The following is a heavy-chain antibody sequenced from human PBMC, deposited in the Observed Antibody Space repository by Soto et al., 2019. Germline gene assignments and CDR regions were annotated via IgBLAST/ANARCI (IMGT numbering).Heavy chain of an antibody. V-gene: IGHV1-46*01. J-gene: IGHJ6*02. CDR3: ARDRDYSNYDFYYYGMDA. CDR1: GYTFTRYY. D-gene: IGHD4-4*01. CDR2: INPSGGST. Sequence: ASVKVSCEASGYTFTRYYMHWVRQAPGQGLEWMGIINPSGGSTRYAEKFQGRVTMTRDTSTSTVYMEVSSLRSEDTAVYFCARDRDYSNYDFYYYGMDAWGQGTTVTVSS.